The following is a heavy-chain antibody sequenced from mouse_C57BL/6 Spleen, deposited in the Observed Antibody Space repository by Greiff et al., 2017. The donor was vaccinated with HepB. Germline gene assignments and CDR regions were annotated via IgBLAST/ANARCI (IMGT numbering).Heavy chain of an antibody. CDR1: GYTFTAYT. CDR3: ARYSRYPTGFAY. Sequence: EVQLQQSGPELVKPGASVKMSCKASGYTFTAYTMHWVKQSHGKSLEWIGYINPNNGGNSDNQKFTGKATLTVNKSSSKAYMEFRSLTSEDSAVYYCARYSRYPTGFAYWGQGTLVTVSA. CDR2: INPNNGGN. D-gene: IGHD1-1*01. J-gene: IGHJ3*01. V-gene: IGHV1-22*01.